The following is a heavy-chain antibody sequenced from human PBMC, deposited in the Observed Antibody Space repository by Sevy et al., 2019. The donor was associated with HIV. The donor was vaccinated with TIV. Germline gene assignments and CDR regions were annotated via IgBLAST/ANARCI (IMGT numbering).Heavy chain of an antibody. V-gene: IGHV4-39*01. J-gene: IGHJ3*02. CDR3: ARHRDYYDSSGYYYLMNAFDI. CDR2: IYYSGST. CDR1: GGSISSSSYY. Sequence: SETLSLTCTVSGGSISSSSYYCGWIRQPPGKGLEWIGSIYYSGSTYYNPSLKSRVTISVDTSKNQFSLKLSSVTAADTAVYYCARHRDYYDSSGYYYLMNAFDIWGQGTMVTVSS. D-gene: IGHD3-22*01.